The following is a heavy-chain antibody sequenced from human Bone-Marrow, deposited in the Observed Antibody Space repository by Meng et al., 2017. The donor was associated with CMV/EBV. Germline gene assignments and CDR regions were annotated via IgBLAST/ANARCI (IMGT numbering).Heavy chain of an antibody. V-gene: IGHV3-11*04. CDR2: ISSSGSTI. CDR3: ARDTWSGYLPSPYYYYGMDV. Sequence: GESLKISCAASGFTFSDYYMSWIRQAPGKGLEWVSYISSSGSTIYYADSVKGRFTISRDNAKNSLYLQINSLRAEDTAVYYCARDTWSGYLPSPYYYYGMDVWGQGTTVTVSS. CDR1: GFTFSDYY. J-gene: IGHJ6*02. D-gene: IGHD3-3*01.